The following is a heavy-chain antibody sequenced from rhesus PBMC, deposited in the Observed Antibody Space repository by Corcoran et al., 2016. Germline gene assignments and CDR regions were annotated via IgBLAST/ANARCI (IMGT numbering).Heavy chain of an antibody. Sequence: EVQLVETGGGLVQPGGSLRLSCAASGFTFSSYGLSWGRQAPRKGLEGVSGISYTGGTNTCYATSGKRLFTVSRDNSKNTLSRRMNRLRAEDTAVYYCARHFDYWGQGVLVTVSS. V-gene: IGHV3S5*01. CDR3: ARHFDY. CDR2: ISYTGGTNT. J-gene: IGHJ4*01. CDR1: GFTFSSYG.